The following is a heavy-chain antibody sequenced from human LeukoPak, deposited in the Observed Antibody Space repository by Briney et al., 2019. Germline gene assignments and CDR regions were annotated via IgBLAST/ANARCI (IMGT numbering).Heavy chain of an antibody. CDR1: GFPFSSYW. CDR3: SRSQFDY. Sequence: GGSLRLSCEPSGFPFSSYWMLWVRQARGKGLVWVSRISGDGTIKTYADFVRGRFTIPRDNTKNILYLQMNSLKVEDTATYFCSRSQFDYWGQGVLVTVSP. CDR2: ISGDGTIK. J-gene: IGHJ4*02. V-gene: IGHV3-74*03.